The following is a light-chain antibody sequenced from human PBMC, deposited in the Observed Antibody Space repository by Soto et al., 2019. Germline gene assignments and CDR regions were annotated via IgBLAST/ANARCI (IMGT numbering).Light chain of an antibody. CDR1: QSVSNHY. J-gene: IGKJ1*01. V-gene: IGKV3-20*01. Sequence: EIALTQSPGTLSLSTGERATLSCRASQSVSNHYLAWYQQKPGQAPGLLIYGASNRATGIPDRFSGSGSGTDFTLTISRLEPEDFAVYYCQQYGSSGTFGQGTKVDNK. CDR2: GAS. CDR3: QQYGSSGT.